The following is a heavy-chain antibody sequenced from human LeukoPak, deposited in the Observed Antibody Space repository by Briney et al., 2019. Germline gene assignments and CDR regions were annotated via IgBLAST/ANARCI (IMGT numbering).Heavy chain of an antibody. J-gene: IGHJ3*01. CDR2: LSFDGNDN. CDR3: AKARLPTNNWYSDSFDS. V-gene: IGHV3-30*18. CDR1: GFTFSQYG. Sequence: GGSLRLSCAASGFTFSQYGMNWVRQAPGKGLEWVAVLSFDGNDNYYADSVKGRFTISRDNSESDLFLQMNSLRTEDTALYYCAKARLPTNNWYSDSFDSWGQGTLVTVS. D-gene: IGHD1-7*01.